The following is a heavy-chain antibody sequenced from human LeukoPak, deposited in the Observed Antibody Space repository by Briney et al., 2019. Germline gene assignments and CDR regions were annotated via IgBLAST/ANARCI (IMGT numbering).Heavy chain of an antibody. V-gene: IGHV4-59*11. J-gene: IGHJ4*02. D-gene: IGHD3-10*01. CDR2: ISHGGQT. Sequence: TSETLSLTCTVSGGSMSSHYWSWVRQPPGKALEWIGYISHGGQTLSNPSLSSRVTISVDTSNNQFSLKLTSVTAADTAVYFCARDTYYTSGTYYIDYFDSWGQGALVTLSS. CDR3: ARDTYYTSGTYYIDYFDS. CDR1: GGSMSSHY.